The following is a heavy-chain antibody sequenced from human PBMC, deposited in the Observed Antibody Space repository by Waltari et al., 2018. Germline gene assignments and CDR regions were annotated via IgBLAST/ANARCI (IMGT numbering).Heavy chain of an antibody. CDR2: IYTSGST. D-gene: IGHD3-3*01. Sequence: QVQLQESGSGLVKPSETLSLTCTVSGGSIGSYYWSWIRQPAGKGLEWIGRIYTSGSTNYHPSLKSRVTMSVDTSKNQFSLKLSSVTAADTAVYYCARDHYDFWSGYYVDAFDIWGQGTMVTVSS. CDR1: GGSIGSYY. J-gene: IGHJ3*02. CDR3: ARDHYDFWSGYYVDAFDI. V-gene: IGHV4-4*07.